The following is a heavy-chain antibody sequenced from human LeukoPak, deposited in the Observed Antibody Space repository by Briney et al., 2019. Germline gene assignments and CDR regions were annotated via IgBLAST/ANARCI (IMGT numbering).Heavy chain of an antibody. CDR2: IIPIFGTA. J-gene: IGHJ4*02. Sequence: SVKVSCKASGGTFSSYAISWVRQAPGQGLEWMGGIIPIFGTANYAQKFQGRVTITADESTSTAYMELSSLRSEDTAEYYFARGGGELEDWPIDYWGQGTLVTVSS. D-gene: IGHD1-7*01. CDR1: GGTFSSYA. V-gene: IGHV1-69*01. CDR3: ARGGGELEDWPIDY.